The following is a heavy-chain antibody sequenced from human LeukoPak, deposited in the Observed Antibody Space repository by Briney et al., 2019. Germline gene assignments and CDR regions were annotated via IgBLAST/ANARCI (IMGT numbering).Heavy chain of an antibody. V-gene: IGHV3-48*03. CDR2: ISSGGTTI. J-gene: IGHJ4*02. CDR1: GFTFSSFE. Sequence: GSLRLSCAASGFTFSSFEMNWVRQAPGKGLEWVSYISSGGTTIYYADSVKGRFTISRDNAKNSLYLQMNSLRAEDTAVYYCARDGGYSYGSFDYWGQGTLVTVSS. CDR3: ARDGGYSYGSFDY. D-gene: IGHD5-18*01.